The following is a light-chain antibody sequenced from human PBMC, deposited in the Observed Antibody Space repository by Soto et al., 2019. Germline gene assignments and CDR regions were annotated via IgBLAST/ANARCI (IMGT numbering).Light chain of an antibody. Sequence: QSALTQPPSASGSPGQSVTISCTGASSDVGGYNYVSWYQQHPSKAPKLMIYEVTKRPSGVPDRFSGSKSGNTASLTVSGLQPEDEADYYCSSYAGGNNAYVFGTGTKLTVL. J-gene: IGLJ1*01. CDR3: SSYAGGNNAYV. CDR2: EVT. CDR1: SSDVGGYNY. V-gene: IGLV2-8*01.